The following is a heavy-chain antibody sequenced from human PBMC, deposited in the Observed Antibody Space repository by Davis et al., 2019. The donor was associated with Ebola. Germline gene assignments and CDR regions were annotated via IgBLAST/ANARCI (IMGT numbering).Heavy chain of an antibody. CDR3: AKDAGGADY. V-gene: IGHV3-23*01. J-gene: IGHJ4*02. CDR2: LGTSADT. Sequence: GGSLRLSCAASGFIFSSYVMSWVRQAPGKGLEWVSTLGTSADTYYADSVRGLFTISRDNSKNTLYLQMNSLRAEDTAVYYCAKDAGGADYWGQGTLVTVSS. CDR1: GFIFSSYV. D-gene: IGHD3-16*01.